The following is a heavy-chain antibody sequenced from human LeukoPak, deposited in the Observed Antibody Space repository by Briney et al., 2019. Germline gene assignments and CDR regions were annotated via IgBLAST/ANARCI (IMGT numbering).Heavy chain of an antibody. V-gene: IGHV3-66*02. CDR3: ARGVVRGSHFWPHDY. J-gene: IGHJ4*02. D-gene: IGHD1-26*01. Sequence: EPGGSLRLSCAASGLTVCSHYMGSVRQAPGKGVEWVSVIYSGGSTYYADSVKGRFSISRDNSKNTLYLQMNSLRAEDTAVYCCARGVVRGSHFWPHDYWGQGTLVTVSS. CDR2: IYSGGST. CDR1: GLTVCSHY.